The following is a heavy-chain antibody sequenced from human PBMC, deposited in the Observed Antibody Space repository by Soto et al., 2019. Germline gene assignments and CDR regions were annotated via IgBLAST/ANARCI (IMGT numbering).Heavy chain of an antibody. CDR3: AIYSSGWYPLDY. V-gene: IGHV3-7*01. CDR2: IKQDGSEK. Sequence: PGGSLRLSCAASGFTFSSYWMSWVRQAPGKGLEWVANIKQDGSEKYYVDSVKGRFTISRDNAKSSLYLQMNSLRAEDTAVYYCAIYSSGWYPLDYWGQGTLVTVSS. D-gene: IGHD6-19*01. J-gene: IGHJ4*02. CDR1: GFTFSSYW.